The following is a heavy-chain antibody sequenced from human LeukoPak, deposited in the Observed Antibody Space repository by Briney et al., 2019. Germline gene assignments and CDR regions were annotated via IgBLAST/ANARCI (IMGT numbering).Heavy chain of an antibody. CDR3: ARDIGGWYGGFDY. D-gene: IGHD6-19*01. V-gene: IGHV3-53*01. J-gene: IGHJ4*02. CDR1: GFHVSSNY. CDR2: IYSGGST. Sequence: GGSLRLSCAASGFHVSSNYMSWVRLAPGKGLGWVSVIYSGGSTYYADSVKGRFTISRDNSKNTLYLQMNSLRAEDTAVYYCARDIGGWYGGFDYWGQGTLVTVSS.